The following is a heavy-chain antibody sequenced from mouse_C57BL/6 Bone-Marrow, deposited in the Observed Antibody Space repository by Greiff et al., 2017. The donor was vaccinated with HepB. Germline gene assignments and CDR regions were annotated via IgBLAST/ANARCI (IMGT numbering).Heavy chain of an antibody. CDR2: INYDGSST. CDR3: ARENSRGWYFDV. Sequence: EVMLVESEGGLVQPGSSMKLSCTASGFTFSDYYMAWVRQVPEKGLEWVANINYDGSSTYYLDSLKSRFIISRDNAKNILYLQMSSLKSEDTATYYCARENSRGWYFDVWGTGTTVTVSS. J-gene: IGHJ1*03. V-gene: IGHV5-16*01. CDR1: GFTFSDYY.